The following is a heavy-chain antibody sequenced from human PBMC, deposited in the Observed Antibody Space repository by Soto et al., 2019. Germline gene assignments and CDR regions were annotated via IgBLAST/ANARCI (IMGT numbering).Heavy chain of an antibody. D-gene: IGHD6-19*01. J-gene: IGHJ6*02. Sequence: EVQLVQSGAEVKKPGESLRISCKGSGYSFTSYWISWVRQMPGKGLEWMGRIDPSDSYTNYSPSFQGHVTISADKSISTAYLQWSSLKASDTAMYYCARQGISVIAVGHYYYGMDVWGQGTTVTVSS. CDR2: IDPSDSYT. V-gene: IGHV5-10-1*03. CDR3: ARQGISVIAVGHYYYGMDV. CDR1: GYSFTSYW.